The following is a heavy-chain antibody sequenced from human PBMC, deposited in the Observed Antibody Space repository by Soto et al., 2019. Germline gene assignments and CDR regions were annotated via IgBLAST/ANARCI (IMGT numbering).Heavy chain of an antibody. Sequence: SETLSLTCTVSGGSISSYYWSWIRQPPGKGLEWIGYIYYSGSTNYNPSLKSRVTISVDTSKNQFSLKLSSVTAADTAVYYCARGVEMATPGYFDYWGQGTLVTVSS. CDR2: IYYSGST. CDR3: ARGVEMATPGYFDY. J-gene: IGHJ4*02. D-gene: IGHD5-12*01. CDR1: GGSISSYY. V-gene: IGHV4-59*08.